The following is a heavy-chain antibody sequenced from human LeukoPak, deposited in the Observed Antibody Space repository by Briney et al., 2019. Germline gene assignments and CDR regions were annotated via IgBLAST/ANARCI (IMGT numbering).Heavy chain of an antibody. D-gene: IGHD6-6*01. CDR3: ARVQYSSSVDS. Sequence: SETLPLTCAVYGGSFSGYYWSWIRQPPGKGLEWIGEINHSGSTNYNPSLKSRVAMSVDTSKNQFSLKLSSVTAADTAVYYCARVQYSSSVDSWGQGTLVTVSS. CDR1: GGSFSGYY. V-gene: IGHV4-34*01. CDR2: INHSGST. J-gene: IGHJ4*02.